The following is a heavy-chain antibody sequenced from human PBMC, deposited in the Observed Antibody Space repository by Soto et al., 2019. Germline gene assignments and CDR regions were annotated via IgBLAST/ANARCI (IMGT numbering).Heavy chain of an antibody. CDR3: ARTLRHIVVVTAHFDY. CDR1: GFTFSSYA. D-gene: IGHD2-21*02. CDR2: ISYDGSNK. V-gene: IGHV3-30-3*01. J-gene: IGHJ4*02. Sequence: GGSLRLSCAASGFTFSSYAMHWVRQAPGKGLEWVAVISYDGSNKYYADSVKGRFTISRDNSKNTLYLQMNSLRAEDTAVYYCARTLRHIVVVTAHFDYWGQGTLVTVSS.